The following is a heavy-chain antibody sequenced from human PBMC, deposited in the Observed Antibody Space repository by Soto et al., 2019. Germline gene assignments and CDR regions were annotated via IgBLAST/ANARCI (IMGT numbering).Heavy chain of an antibody. CDR1: GFTFSSYA. CDR2: ISGRDGST. CDR3: ARGLSDEYSSGWPDNYFYYYGMDV. V-gene: IGHV3-23*01. Sequence: GGSLRLSYAASGFTFSSYAIRLVRQPPGKGLECVSAISGRDGSTYYADAVKGRFTISRDNSMNTLDLQMNSLRAEDTAVYFCARGLSDEYSSGWPDNYFYYYGMDVWGQGTTVTVSS. D-gene: IGHD6-19*01. J-gene: IGHJ6*02.